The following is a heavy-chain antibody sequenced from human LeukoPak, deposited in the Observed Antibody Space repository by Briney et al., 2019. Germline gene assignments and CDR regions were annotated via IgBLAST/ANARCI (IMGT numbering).Heavy chain of an antibody. Sequence: ASVKVSCKVSGYTLTELSMHWVRQAPGKGLEWMGGFDPEDGETIYAQKFQGRVTMTEDTSTDTAYMELSSLRSEDTAVYYCATGYADDIWFDPWGQGTLVTVSS. J-gene: IGHJ5*02. CDR1: GYTLTELS. D-gene: IGHD1-1*01. CDR3: ATGYADDIWFDP. V-gene: IGHV1-24*01. CDR2: FDPEDGET.